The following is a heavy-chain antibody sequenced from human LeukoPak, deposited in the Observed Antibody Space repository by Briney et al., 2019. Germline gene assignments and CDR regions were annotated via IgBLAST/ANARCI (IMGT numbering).Heavy chain of an antibody. J-gene: IGHJ3*02. CDR3: ARHLTYSSSWYDHYAFDI. V-gene: IGHV4-31*03. CDR1: GGSISSGGYY. D-gene: IGHD6-13*01. CDR2: IYYSGST. Sequence: PSETLSLTCTVSGGSISSGGYYWSWIRQHPGKGLEWIGYIYYSGSTYYNLSLKSRVTISVDTSKNQFSLKLSSVTAADTAVYYCARHLTYSSSWYDHYAFDIWGQGTMVTVSS.